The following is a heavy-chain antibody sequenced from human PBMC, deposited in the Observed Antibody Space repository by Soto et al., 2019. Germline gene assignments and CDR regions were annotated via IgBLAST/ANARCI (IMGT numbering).Heavy chain of an antibody. Sequence: ASVKVSCKASGYTFTGYYMHWVRQAPGQGLEWMGWINPNSGGTNYAQKFQGWVTMTRDTSISTAYMELSRLRSDDTAVYYCAREGQVGSYYYYYYYGMDVWGQGTTVTGSS. V-gene: IGHV1-2*04. CDR3: AREGQVGSYYYYYYYGMDV. J-gene: IGHJ6*02. CDR1: GYTFTGYY. CDR2: INPNSGGT. D-gene: IGHD1-26*01.